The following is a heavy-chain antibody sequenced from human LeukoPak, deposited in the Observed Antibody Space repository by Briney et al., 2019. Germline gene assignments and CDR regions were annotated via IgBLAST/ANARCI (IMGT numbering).Heavy chain of an antibody. V-gene: IGHV1-69*04. Sequence: ASVKVSCKASGGTFSSYAISWVRQAPGQGLEWMGRIIPILGIANYAQKFQGRATITADKSTSTAYMELSSLRSEDTAVYYCARDHNYYDSSGYYWGQGTLVTVSS. CDR1: GGTFSSYA. J-gene: IGHJ4*02. CDR3: ARDHNYYDSSGYY. D-gene: IGHD3-22*01. CDR2: IIPILGIA.